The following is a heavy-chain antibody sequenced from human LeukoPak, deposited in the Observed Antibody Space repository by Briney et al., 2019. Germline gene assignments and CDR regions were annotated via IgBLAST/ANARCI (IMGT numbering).Heavy chain of an antibody. CDR2: IKQDGSEK. J-gene: IGHJ4*02. CDR1: GFTFSSYW. V-gene: IGHV3-7*01. D-gene: IGHD3-9*01. CDR3: ARERGRTYYDILTGPGN. Sequence: GGSLRLSCAASGFTFSSYWMSWVRQAPGKGLEWVANIKQDGSEKYYADSVKGRFTISRDNSKNTLYLQMNSLRAEDTAVYYCARERGRTYYDILTGPGNWGQGTLVTVSS.